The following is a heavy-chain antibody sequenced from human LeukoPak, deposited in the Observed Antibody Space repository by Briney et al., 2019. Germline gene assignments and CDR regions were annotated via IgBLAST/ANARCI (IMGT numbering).Heavy chain of an antibody. CDR2: IYYSGST. CDR3: ARGSSDHYYDSSGYYHH. CDR1: GGSISSGDYY. V-gene: IGHV4-30-4*01. D-gene: IGHD3-22*01. Sequence: SETLSLTCTVSGGSISSGDYYWSWIPQPPGKGLEWIGYIYYSGSTYYNPSLKSRVTISVDTSKNQFSLKLSSVTAADTAVYYCARGSSDHYYDSSGYYHHWGQGTLVTVSS. J-gene: IGHJ5*02.